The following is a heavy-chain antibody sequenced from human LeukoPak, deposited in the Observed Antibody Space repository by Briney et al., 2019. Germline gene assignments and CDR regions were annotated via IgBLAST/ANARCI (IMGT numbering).Heavy chain of an antibody. Sequence: GGSLRLSCAASGFTFSGYGMHWVRQAPGKGLEWVAVISYDGSNKYYADSVKGRFTISRDNSKNTLYLQMNSLRAEDTAVYYCAKSLYGGFDYWGQGTLVTVSS. V-gene: IGHV3-30*18. J-gene: IGHJ4*02. CDR2: ISYDGSNK. CDR3: AKSLYGGFDY. CDR1: GFTFSGYG. D-gene: IGHD3-16*01.